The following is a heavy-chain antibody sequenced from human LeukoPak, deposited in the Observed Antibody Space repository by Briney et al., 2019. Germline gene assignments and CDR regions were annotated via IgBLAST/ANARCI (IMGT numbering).Heavy chain of an antibody. CDR2: IYHSGST. CDR1: GYSISSGYY. V-gene: IGHV4-38-2*01. J-gene: IGHJ3*02. Sequence: ASETLSLTCAVSGYSISSGYYWGWIRQPPGKGLGWIGSIYHSGSTYYNPSLKSRVTISVDTSKNQFSLKLSSVTAADTAVYYCARLTGDGYSPQDSFDIWGQGTMVTVSS. CDR3: ARLTGDGYSPQDSFDI. D-gene: IGHD5-24*01.